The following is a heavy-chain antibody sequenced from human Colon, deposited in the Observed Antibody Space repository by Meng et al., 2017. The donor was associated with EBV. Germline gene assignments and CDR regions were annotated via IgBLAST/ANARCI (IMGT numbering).Heavy chain of an antibody. CDR2: IHHSGSA. V-gene: IGHV4-30-4*01. CDR3: ARVAVGISSFDY. D-gene: IGHD1-26*01. Sequence: QGQLQESGPGLVEPSQTLSLTCAVSGGSMSSGNYYWSWIRQPPGKGLEWIGYIHHSGSAYYNPSLKSRVSISVDTSKNQFSLNLNSMTPEDTAVYYCARVAVGISSFDYWGQGTLVTVSS. J-gene: IGHJ4*02. CDR1: GGSMSSGNYY.